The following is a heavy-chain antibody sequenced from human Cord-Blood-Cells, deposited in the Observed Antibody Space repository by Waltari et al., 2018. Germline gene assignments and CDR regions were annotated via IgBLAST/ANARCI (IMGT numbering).Heavy chain of an antibody. CDR3: ARESGYSYGFDY. V-gene: IGHV3-7*01. J-gene: IGHJ4*02. D-gene: IGHD5-18*01. Sequence: EVQLVESGGGLVQPGGSLRLSCAASGFTFSSYWMSWVRQAPGKGLEWGANIKQDGNDKCYVDSVKGRFTISRDNAKNSLYLQMNSLRAEDTAVYYCARESGYSYGFDYWGQGTLVTVSS. CDR1: GFTFSSYW. CDR2: IKQDGNDK.